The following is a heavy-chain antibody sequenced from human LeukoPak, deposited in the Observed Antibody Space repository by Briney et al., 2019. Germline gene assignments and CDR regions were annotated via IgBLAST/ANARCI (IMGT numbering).Heavy chain of an antibody. CDR1: GFTFSTYA. D-gene: IGHD6-19*01. J-gene: IGHJ4*02. CDR2: ISGSGDLT. CDR3: AKDRGHSSGWYNFFDY. V-gene: IGHV3-23*01. Sequence: GGSLTLSCAAAGFTFSTYAMSWVRLAPGKGLEWVSGISGSGDLTYHADSVKGRFTISRDNSRNTVYLQMNSLRAEDTAVYYCAKDRGHSSGWYNFFDYWGQGTLVTVPS.